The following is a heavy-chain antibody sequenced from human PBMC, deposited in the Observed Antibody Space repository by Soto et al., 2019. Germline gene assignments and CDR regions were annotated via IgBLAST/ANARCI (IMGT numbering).Heavy chain of an antibody. D-gene: IGHD6-13*01. J-gene: IGHJ4*02. CDR2: MKPSTGDS. V-gene: IGHV1-8*01. CDR1: GYTFTSND. Sequence: QVQLVQSGAEVKKPGASVKVSCESSGYTFTSNDINWVRQASGQGLEWMGWMKPSTGDSGYAQDFQGRITMTRDTATSTAYLELRSLRSEDTAVYYCARGGPAAGFDLWGQGTLVTVSS. CDR3: ARGGPAAGFDL.